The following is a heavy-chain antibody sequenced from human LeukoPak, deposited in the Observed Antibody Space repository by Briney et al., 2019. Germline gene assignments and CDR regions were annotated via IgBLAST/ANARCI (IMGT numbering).Heavy chain of an antibody. CDR1: GGSISSYY. CDR3: ARGSSMVRGVIQWGWDWFDP. V-gene: IGHV4-59*01. D-gene: IGHD3-10*01. Sequence: SETLSLTCTVSGGSISSYYWSWIRQPPGKGLEWIGYIYYSGSTNYNPSLKSRVTISVDTSKNQFSLKLSSVTAADTAVYYCARGSSMVRGVIQWGWDWFDPWGQGTLVTVSS. CDR2: IYYSGST. J-gene: IGHJ5*02.